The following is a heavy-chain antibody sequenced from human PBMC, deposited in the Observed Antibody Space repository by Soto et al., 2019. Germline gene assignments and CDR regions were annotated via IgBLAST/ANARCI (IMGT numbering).Heavy chain of an antibody. V-gene: IGHV3-30-3*01. J-gene: IGHJ3*02. CDR2: ISYDGSNK. Sequence: QVQLVESGGGVVQPGRSLRLSCAASGFTFSSYAMHWVRQAPGKGLEWVAVISYDGSNKYYADSVKGRFTISRDNSKNTLYLQMNSLRAEDTAVYYCARDPDSSGWAMGAFDIWGQGTIVTVSS. CDR3: ARDPDSSGWAMGAFDI. D-gene: IGHD6-19*01. CDR1: GFTFSSYA.